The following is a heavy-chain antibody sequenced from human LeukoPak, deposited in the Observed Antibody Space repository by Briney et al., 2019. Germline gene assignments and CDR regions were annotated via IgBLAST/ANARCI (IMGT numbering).Heavy chain of an antibody. V-gene: IGHV1-2*02. J-gene: IGHJ6*03. D-gene: IGHD2-8*01. CDR3: ARGPNHYYYMDF. CDR1: GYTFTDYY. CDR2: INPYSGGT. Sequence: ASVKVSCKASGYTFTDYYMHWVRQAPGQGLEWMGWINPYSGGTNYEQKFQGRVTMTRDTSISTAYMEVSRVRSDDTAMYYCARGPNHYYYMDFWGTGTTVSVSS.